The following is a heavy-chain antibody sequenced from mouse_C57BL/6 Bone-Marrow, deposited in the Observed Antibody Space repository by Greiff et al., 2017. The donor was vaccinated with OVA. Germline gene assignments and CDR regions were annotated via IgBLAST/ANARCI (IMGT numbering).Heavy chain of an antibody. CDR1: GYTFTSYW. D-gene: IGHD1-1*01. CDR2: LDPSDSYT. V-gene: IGHV1-69*01. J-gene: IGHJ3*01. CDR3: ARSYYGSSCPWFAY. Sequence: QVQLQQPGAELVMPGASVKLSCKASGYTFTSYWMHWVKQRPGQGLEWIGELDPSDSYTNYNQKFKGKSTLTVDKSSSTAYMQLSSLTSEDSAVYYCARSYYGSSCPWFAYWGQGTLVTVSA.